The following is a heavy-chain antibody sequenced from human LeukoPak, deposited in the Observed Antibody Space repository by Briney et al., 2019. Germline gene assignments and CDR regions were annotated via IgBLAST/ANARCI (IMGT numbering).Heavy chain of an antibody. V-gene: IGHV4-4*07. J-gene: IGHJ2*01. CDR1: GASISSYY. CDR2: LYTSEST. CDR3: AREKFVKIPYFYFDL. D-gene: IGHD2-21*01. Sequence: PSETLSLTCTVSGASISSYYWSWIRQPAGKGLEWIGRLYTSESTNYNPSFESRVTMSVDTSKNQLSLTLTSVTAADTAVYYCAREKFVKIPYFYFDLWGRGTLVTVSS.